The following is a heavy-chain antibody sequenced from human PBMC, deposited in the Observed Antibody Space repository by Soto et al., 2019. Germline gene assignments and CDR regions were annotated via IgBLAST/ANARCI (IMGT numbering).Heavy chain of an antibody. D-gene: IGHD2-2*01. V-gene: IGHV3-30*18. CDR2: ISYDGSNK. J-gene: IGHJ4*02. Sequence: PGGSLRLSCAASGFTFSSYGMHWVRQAPGKGLEWVAVISYDGSNKYYADSVKGRFTISRDNSKNTLYLQMNSLRAEDTAVYYCAKDTDRYCSSTSCYGHFDYWGQGTLVTVSS. CDR3: AKDTDRYCSSTSCYGHFDY. CDR1: GFTFSSYG.